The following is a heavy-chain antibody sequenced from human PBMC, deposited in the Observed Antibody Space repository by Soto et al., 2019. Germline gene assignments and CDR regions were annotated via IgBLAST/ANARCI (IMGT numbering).Heavy chain of an antibody. Sequence: SETLSLTCTVSGGSINSGDYYWSWIRQSPGKGLEWIAYISHTGLTDFNPSLKSRLSISEDTSKNQIYLKLNSVTAADTAVYYCARAEGITGSTWFDPWGHGVLVTVSS. D-gene: IGHD1-7*01. V-gene: IGHV4-30-4*01. CDR3: ARAEGITGSTWFDP. J-gene: IGHJ5*02. CDR2: ISHTGLT. CDR1: GGSINSGDYY.